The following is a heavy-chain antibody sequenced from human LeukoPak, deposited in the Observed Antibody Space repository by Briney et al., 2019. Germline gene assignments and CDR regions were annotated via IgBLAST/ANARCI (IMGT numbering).Heavy chain of an antibody. V-gene: IGHV4-61*02. J-gene: IGHJ4*02. CDR1: GGSISSGSYY. Sequence: SETLSLTCTVSGGSISSGSYYWSWIRQPAGKGLEWIGRIYTSGSTNYNPSLKSRVTISVDTSKNQFSLKLSSVTAADTAVYYCARDRSGDYDLDYWGQGTLVTVSS. CDR3: ARDRSGDYDLDY. CDR2: IYTSGST. D-gene: IGHD4-17*01.